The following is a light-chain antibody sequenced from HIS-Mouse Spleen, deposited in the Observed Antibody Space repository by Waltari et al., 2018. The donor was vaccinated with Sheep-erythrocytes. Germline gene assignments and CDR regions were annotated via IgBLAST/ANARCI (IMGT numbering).Light chain of an antibody. J-gene: IGLJ2*01. Sequence: QSALTQPRSVSGSPGQSVTISCTGTSSDVGGYNYVSWYQQHPGKAPKLMIYDVSKRPSGVPDRFSGSGSGTDFTLTISSLQAEDVAVYYCQQYYSTLLTFGGGTK. CDR2: DVS. CDR3: QQYYSTLLT. CDR1: SSDVGGYNY. V-gene: IGLV2-11*01.